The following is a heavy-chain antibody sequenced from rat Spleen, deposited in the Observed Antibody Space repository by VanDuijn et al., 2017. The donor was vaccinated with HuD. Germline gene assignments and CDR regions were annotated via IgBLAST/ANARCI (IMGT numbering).Heavy chain of an antibody. CDR1: GFTFSDYD. CDR2: ISSDGGVT. J-gene: IGHJ3*01. V-gene: IGHV5-25*01. CDR3: ATHGGLYNWFAY. Sequence: EVQLVESGGGLVQPGRSLKLSCAASGFTFSDYDMAWVRQAPSKGLDWIASISSDGGVTYYQDSVKGRFTVSRDDAKSTLYLQMDSLTSEDTATYYCATHGGLYNWFAYWGQGTLVTVSS.